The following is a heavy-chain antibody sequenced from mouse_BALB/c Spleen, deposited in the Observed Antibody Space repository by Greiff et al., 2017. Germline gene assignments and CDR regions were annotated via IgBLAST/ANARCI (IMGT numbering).Heavy chain of an antibody. CDR3: ARDYGYGFGY. Sequence: EVKLQESGPGLVKPSQSLSLTCSVTGYSITSGYYWNWIRQFPGNKLEWMGYISYDGSNNYNPSLKNRISITRDTSKNQFFLKLNSVTTEDTATYYCARDYGYGFGYWGQGTTLTVSS. V-gene: IGHV3-6*02. D-gene: IGHD1-2*01. J-gene: IGHJ2*01. CDR2: ISYDGSN. CDR1: GYSITSGYY.